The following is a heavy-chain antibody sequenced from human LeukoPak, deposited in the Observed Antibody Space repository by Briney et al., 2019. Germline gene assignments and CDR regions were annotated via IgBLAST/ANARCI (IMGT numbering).Heavy chain of an antibody. D-gene: IGHD3-16*02. CDR2: INHSGST. J-gene: IGHJ3*02. CDR1: GGSFSGYY. CDR3: ARRNLNYDYVWGSYRPPADAFDI. V-gene: IGHV4-34*01. Sequence: SETLSLTCAVYGGSFSGYYWSWVRQPPGKGLEWIGEINHSGSTNYNPSLKSRVTISVDTSKNQFSLKLSSVTAADTAVYYCARRNLNYDYVWGSYRPPADAFDIWGQGTMVTVSS.